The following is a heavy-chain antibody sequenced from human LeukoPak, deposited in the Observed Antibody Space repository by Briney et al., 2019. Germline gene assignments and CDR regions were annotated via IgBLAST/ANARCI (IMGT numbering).Heavy chain of an antibody. V-gene: IGHV1-18*01. Sequence: ASVKVSCKASGYTFTSYGISWVRQAPGQGLEWMGWISAYNGNTNYAQKLQGRVTMTTDTSTSTAYMELRSLRSDDTAVYYCARDPGPAFRSGYYPYYYYGMDVWGQGTTVTVSS. CDR3: ARDPGPAFRSGYYPYYYYGMDV. CDR2: ISAYNGNT. J-gene: IGHJ6*02. CDR1: GYTFTSYG. D-gene: IGHD3-3*01.